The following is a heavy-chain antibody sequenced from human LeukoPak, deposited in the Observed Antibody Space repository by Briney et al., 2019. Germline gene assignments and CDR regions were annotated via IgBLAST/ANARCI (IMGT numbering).Heavy chain of an antibody. CDR2: INHSGST. J-gene: IGHJ4*02. V-gene: IGHV4-34*01. Sequence: SETLSLTCAVYGGSFSGYYWSWIRQPPGKGLEWIWEINHSGSTNYNPSLKSRVTISVDTSKNQFSLKLSFVTAADTAVYYCARMAAAGNGYWGQGTLVTVSS. CDR3: ARMAAAGNGY. CDR1: GGSFSGYY. D-gene: IGHD6-13*01.